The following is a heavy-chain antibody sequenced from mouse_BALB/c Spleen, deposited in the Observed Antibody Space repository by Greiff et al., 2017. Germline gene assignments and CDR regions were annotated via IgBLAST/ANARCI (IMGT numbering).Heavy chain of an antibody. Sequence: VQLQESGAELVRPGTSVKVSCKASGYAFTNYLIEWVKQRPGQGLEWIGVINPGSGGTNYNEKFKSKATLTVDKSSSTAYMQLSSLTSEDSAVYYCARGDYYGSSYVRFAYWGQGTLVTVSA. J-gene: IGHJ3*01. V-gene: IGHV1-54*01. D-gene: IGHD1-1*01. CDR3: ARGDYYGSSYVRFAY. CDR2: INPGSGGT. CDR1: GYAFTNYL.